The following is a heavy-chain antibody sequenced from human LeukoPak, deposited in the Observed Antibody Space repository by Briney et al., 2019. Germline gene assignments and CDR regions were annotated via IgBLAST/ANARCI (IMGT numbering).Heavy chain of an antibody. J-gene: IGHJ3*02. D-gene: IGHD3-22*01. CDR1: GGTFSSYA. Sequence: GASVKVSCKASGGTFSSYAISWVRQAPGQGLEWMGGIIPIFDTGNYAQKFQGRVTITADESTSTAYMELSSLRSEDTAVYYCARVAGSSGYSGLDAFDIWGQGTMVTVSS. V-gene: IGHV1-69*13. CDR2: IIPIFDTG. CDR3: ARVAGSSGYSGLDAFDI.